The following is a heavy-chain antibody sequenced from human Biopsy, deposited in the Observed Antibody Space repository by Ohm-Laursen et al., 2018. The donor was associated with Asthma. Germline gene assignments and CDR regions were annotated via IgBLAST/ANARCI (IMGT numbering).Heavy chain of an antibody. D-gene: IGHD3-10*01. CDR3: ARAVDYSHYYGIDV. V-gene: IGHV1-18*01. J-gene: IGHJ6*02. CDR1: GYTFNSAG. Sequence: VASVKVSCKTSGYTFNSAGITWVRQAPGQGLEWMGWISVYNGNTKVAQKLQDGVTMITDTSTSTAYMELRSLRSDDTAVYFCARAVDYSHYYGIDVWGQGTTVTVS. CDR2: ISVYNGNT.